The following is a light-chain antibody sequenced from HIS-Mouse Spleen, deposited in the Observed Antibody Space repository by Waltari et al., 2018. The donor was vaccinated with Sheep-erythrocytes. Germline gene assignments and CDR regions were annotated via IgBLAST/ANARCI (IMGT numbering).Light chain of an antibody. V-gene: IGKV1-39*01. J-gene: IGKJ3*01. CDR1: QSISSY. Sequence: MTQSPLSLPVTPGEPASISCRSSQSISSYLNWYQQKPGKAPKLLIYAASSLQSGVPSRFSGSGAGTDFTLTISSLQPEDFATYYCQQSYSTPQFTFGPGTKVDIK. CDR3: QQSYSTPQFT. CDR2: AAS.